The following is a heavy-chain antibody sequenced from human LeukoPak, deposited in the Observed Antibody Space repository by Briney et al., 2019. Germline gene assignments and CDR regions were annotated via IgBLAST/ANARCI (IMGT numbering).Heavy chain of an antibody. CDR2: INPNSGGT. CDR3: ARNYDFWSGYIY. J-gene: IGHJ4*02. Sequence: ASVKVSCKASGYTFTGYYMHWVRQAPGQGLEWMGWINPNSGGTNYAQKLQGRVTMTRDTSISTAYMELSRLRSDDTAVYYCARNYDFWSGYIYWGQGTLVTVSS. CDR1: GYTFTGYY. D-gene: IGHD3-3*01. V-gene: IGHV1-2*02.